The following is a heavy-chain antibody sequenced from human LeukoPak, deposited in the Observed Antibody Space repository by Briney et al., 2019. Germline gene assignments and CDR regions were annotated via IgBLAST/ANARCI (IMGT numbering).Heavy chain of an antibody. D-gene: IGHD2-15*01. Sequence: ASVKVSCKASGGTFSSYAISWVRQAPGQGLEWMGRIIPILGIANYAQKFQGRVTITADKSTSTAYMELSSLRSEDTAVYYCASARSAHCSGGSCYREGYYGMDVWGQGTTVTVSS. CDR3: ASARSAHCSGGSCYREGYYGMDV. J-gene: IGHJ6*02. CDR1: GGTFSSYA. V-gene: IGHV1-69*04. CDR2: IIPILGIA.